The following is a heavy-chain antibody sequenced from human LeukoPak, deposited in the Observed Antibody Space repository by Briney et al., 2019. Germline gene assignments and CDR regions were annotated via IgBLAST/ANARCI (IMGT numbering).Heavy chain of an antibody. CDR3: ASGSGTYGFHL. Sequence: GGSLRLSCAASGFPFSSSNINWVRQAPGKGLEWVSAISGSGDITYYTDSVKGRFTISRDNSKNTLYLQMNSLRAEDTAVYYCASGSGTYGFHLWGQGTLVTVSS. V-gene: IGHV3-23*01. J-gene: IGHJ5*02. CDR2: ISGSGDIT. CDR1: GFPFSSSN. D-gene: IGHD3-10*01.